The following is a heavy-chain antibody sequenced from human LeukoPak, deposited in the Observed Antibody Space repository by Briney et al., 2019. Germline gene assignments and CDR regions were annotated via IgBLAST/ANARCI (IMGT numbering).Heavy chain of an antibody. CDR2: ISTSGNN. V-gene: IGHV4-4*07. J-gene: IGHJ6*02. CDR1: GSSISNYF. Sequence: PSETLSLTCAVPGSSISNYFWIWIRQPAGRGLEWIGRISTSGNNNYNPSLKCRVTMSVDTSKNQISLHLRSVTAADTAMYYCARTEVKHYYYGMDVWGQGTTVTVSS. CDR3: ARTEVKHYYYGMDV.